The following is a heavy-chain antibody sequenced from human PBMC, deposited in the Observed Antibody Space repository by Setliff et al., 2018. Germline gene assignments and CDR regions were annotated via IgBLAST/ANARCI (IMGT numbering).Heavy chain of an antibody. CDR1: GYTVSSYA. D-gene: IGHD4-4*01. J-gene: IGHJ6*03. Sequence: ASVKVSCKASGYTVSSYAMGWMRQAPGQRLEWMGWINTNTGNPSYAQDFTGRLVCSLDTSVSTAYLQISSLKAEDSAVYYCARASRFGTTVWKGDYYMDVWGKGTTVTVSS. CDR3: ARASRFGTTVWKGDYYMDV. V-gene: IGHV7-4-1*02. CDR2: INTNTGNP.